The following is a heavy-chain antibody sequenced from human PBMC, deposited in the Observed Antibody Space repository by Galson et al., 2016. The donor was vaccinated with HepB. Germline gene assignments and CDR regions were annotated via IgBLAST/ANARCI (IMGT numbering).Heavy chain of an antibody. CDR2: INAGSGHT. CDR3: ARSCTAAECGYFRGMDI. CDR1: EFSFSTYA. Sequence: QSGAEVKKPGESLKISCKASEFSFSTYAIHWVRQAPGQRLEWMGWINAGSGHTKYSEKFQGRLSFTRDTSASTAYMELSSLRSEDTAVYFCARSCTAAECGYFRGMDIWGQGTTVTV. D-gene: IGHD2-8*02. V-gene: IGHV1-3*01. J-gene: IGHJ6*02.